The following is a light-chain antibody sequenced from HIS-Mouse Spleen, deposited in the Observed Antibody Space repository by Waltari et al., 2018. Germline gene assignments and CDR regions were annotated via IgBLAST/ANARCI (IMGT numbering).Light chain of an antibody. Sequence: DIQLTQSPSFLSASVGDRVTITCRARQGISSELAWYQQKPGKAPKPLIYAASTLQSGVPSRFSGSGSGTEVTLTISSLQPEDFATYYCQQLNSYPPTFGQGTKVEIK. V-gene: IGKV1-9*01. CDR3: QQLNSYPPT. CDR2: AAS. J-gene: IGKJ1*01. CDR1: QGISSE.